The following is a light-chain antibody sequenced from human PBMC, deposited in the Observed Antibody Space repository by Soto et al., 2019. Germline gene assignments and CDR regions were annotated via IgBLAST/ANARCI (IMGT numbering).Light chain of an antibody. J-gene: IGLJ1*01. Sequence: QSVLTQPPSASGSPGQSVTSSCTGTNSDVGGYNYVSWFQQHPGKAPKFMFHEVSKWPSGVPDHFSGSKSGNTASLTVYGLQAEDEADYFCSSYAGSNNFFVFGTGTKVTVL. V-gene: IGLV2-8*01. CDR3: SSYAGSNNFFV. CDR2: EVS. CDR1: NSDVGGYNY.